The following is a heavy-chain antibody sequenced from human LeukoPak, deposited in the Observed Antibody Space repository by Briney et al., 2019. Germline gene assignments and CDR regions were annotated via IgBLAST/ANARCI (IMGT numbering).Heavy chain of an antibody. CDR1: GFTFNNYV. Sequence: GGSLRLSCAASGFTFNNYVMSWVRQAPGKGLEWVSAMGGGGTTYYADYVKGRFTISRDTSKNTLYLQMNSLRAEDTAIYYCAKAGRPQAVAGWIDYWGQGTLVTVSS. V-gene: IGHV3-23*01. CDR3: AKAGRPQAVAGWIDY. CDR2: MGGGGTT. D-gene: IGHD6-19*01. J-gene: IGHJ4*02.